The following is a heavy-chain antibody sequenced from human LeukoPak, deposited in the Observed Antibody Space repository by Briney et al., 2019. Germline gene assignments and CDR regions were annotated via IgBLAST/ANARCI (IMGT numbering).Heavy chain of an antibody. CDR3: ARVREAARPVYFYYYMDV. Sequence: SVKVSCKASGGTFSSYAISWVRQAPGQGLEWMGGIIPIFGTANYAQKFQGRVTITTDESTSTAYMELSSLRSEDTAVYYCARVREAARPVYFYYYMDVWGKGTTVTVSS. J-gene: IGHJ6*03. CDR2: IIPIFGTA. CDR1: GGTFSSYA. V-gene: IGHV1-69*05. D-gene: IGHD6-6*01.